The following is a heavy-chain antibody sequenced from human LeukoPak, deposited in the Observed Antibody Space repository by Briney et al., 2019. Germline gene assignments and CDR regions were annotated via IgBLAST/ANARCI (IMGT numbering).Heavy chain of an antibody. Sequence: PSETLSLTCAVSGGSISSSNWWSWVRQPPGKGLEWIGEIYHSGSTNYNPSLKSRVTIAVDKSQNQFSLKLSSVTAADTAVYYCARGHPSYDSSGYYRNWGQGTLVTVSS. CDR3: ARGHPSYDSSGYYRN. CDR2: IYHSGST. J-gene: IGHJ4*02. D-gene: IGHD3-22*01. V-gene: IGHV4-4*02. CDR1: GGSISSSNW.